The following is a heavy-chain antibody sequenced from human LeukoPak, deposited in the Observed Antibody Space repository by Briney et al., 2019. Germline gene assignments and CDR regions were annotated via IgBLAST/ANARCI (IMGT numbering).Heavy chain of an antibody. D-gene: IGHD4-17*01. CDR1: GYTFTSYD. V-gene: IGHV1-8*01. J-gene: IGHJ4*02. CDR2: MNPNSGNT. Sequence: ASVKVSCKASGYTFTSYDINWVRQATGQGLAWMGWMNPNSGNTGYAQKFQGRVTMTRNSSISTADMELSSLTSEDTAVYYCARSQFGDYVPFDYWGQGTLVTVSS. CDR3: ARSQFGDYVPFDY.